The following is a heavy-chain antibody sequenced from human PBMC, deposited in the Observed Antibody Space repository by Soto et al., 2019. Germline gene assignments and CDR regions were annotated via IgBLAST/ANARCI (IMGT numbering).Heavy chain of an antibody. V-gene: IGHV1-18*01. D-gene: IGHD7-27*01. Sequence: QIQLVQSGAEVKVPGASVKVSCRASGYIFNNYGINWVRQATGQGLEWMGFITADNGDTKFAEKLQGRVSMTTDTSTNTAYMELRNLRSDDTALYYCARRTLGSAIGIGDYWGQGTLVTVSS. CDR2: ITADNGDT. CDR1: GYIFNNYG. J-gene: IGHJ4*02. CDR3: ARRTLGSAIGIGDY.